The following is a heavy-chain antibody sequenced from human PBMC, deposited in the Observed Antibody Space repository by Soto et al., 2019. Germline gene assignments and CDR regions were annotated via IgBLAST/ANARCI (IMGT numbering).Heavy chain of an antibody. V-gene: IGHV1-69*06. Sequence: QVQLEQSGAEVKKPGSSVKVSCKASGGTLSDHGVAWLRQAPGQGLEWRGGTIPVFNTAKYAQKFQGRVTVTANKFTNIAYMELSRPRSEDTAFYFCARGVYGSGNYYTGPSAFDIWGQGTMVIVSS. J-gene: IGHJ3*02. CDR2: TIPVFNTA. CDR3: ARGVYGSGNYYTGPSAFDI. D-gene: IGHD3-10*01. CDR1: GGTLSDHG.